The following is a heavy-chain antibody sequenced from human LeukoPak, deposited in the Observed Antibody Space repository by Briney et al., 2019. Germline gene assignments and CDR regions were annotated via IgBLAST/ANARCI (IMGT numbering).Heavy chain of an antibody. CDR3: AKEDGYCSGGSCSEAFDY. J-gene: IGHJ4*02. CDR2: ISWNSGSI. Sequence: PGGSLRLSCAASGFTFDDYAMHWVRQAPGKGLEWVSGISWNSGSIVYADSVKGRFTISRDNAKNSLYLQMNSLRAEDTALYYCAKEDGYCSGGSCSEAFDYWGQGTLVTVSS. V-gene: IGHV3-9*01. D-gene: IGHD2-15*01. CDR1: GFTFDDYA.